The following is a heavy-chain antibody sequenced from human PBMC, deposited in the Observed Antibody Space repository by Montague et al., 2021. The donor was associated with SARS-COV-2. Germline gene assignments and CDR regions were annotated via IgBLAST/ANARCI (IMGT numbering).Heavy chain of an antibody. CDR3: ARGARQGYGFRLGSFDS. V-gene: IGHV4-34*01. J-gene: IGHJ4*02. D-gene: IGHD3-10*01. CDR2: INHSGST. CDR1: GGSFSGYY. Sequence: SETLSLTCAVYGGSFSGYYWNWIRQPPGKGLEWIGEINHSGSTTYNPSFKSRVTMSVDTSKNQFSLKLSSVTAADTAVYYCARGARQGYGFRLGSFDSWGQGTLVTVSS.